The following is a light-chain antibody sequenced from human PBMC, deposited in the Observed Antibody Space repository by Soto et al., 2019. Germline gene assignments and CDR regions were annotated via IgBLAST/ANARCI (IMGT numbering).Light chain of an antibody. CDR3: SSYAASDSSVV. CDR1: SSDVGGYNY. CDR2: EVY. Sequence: QSALTQPPSASGSPGQSVTISCTGTSSDVGGYNYVSWYQHHPDKAPKLIIYEVYKRPSGVPDRFSGSKSGNTASLTVSGLQAEDEAEYYCSSYAASDSSVVFGGGTQLTVL. V-gene: IGLV2-8*01. J-gene: IGLJ2*01.